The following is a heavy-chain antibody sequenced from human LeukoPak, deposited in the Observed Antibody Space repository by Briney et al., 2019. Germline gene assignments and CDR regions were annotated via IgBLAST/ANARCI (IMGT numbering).Heavy chain of an antibody. CDR2: INGDGRNI. D-gene: IGHD1-26*01. J-gene: IGHJ4*02. CDR3: TRGDFYVGAQDY. Sequence: GGSLRLSCFASGFTFSSYWMQWVRQDPRKGLVWVSRINGDGRNIDYADSVRGRFTISRDNAKNTLYLQMNTLRVEDTAVYYCTRGDFYVGAQDYWGQGTLVAVSS. CDR1: GFTFSSYW. V-gene: IGHV3-74*01.